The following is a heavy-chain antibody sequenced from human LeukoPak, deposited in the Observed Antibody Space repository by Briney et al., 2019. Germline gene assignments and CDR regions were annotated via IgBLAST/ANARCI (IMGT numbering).Heavy chain of an antibody. J-gene: IGHJ4*02. V-gene: IGHV3-30*01. CDR2: ISYDGNNK. D-gene: IGHD6-6*01. Sequence: PGGSLRLSCAASGFTFSSYAMHWVRQAPGKGLEWVAVISYDGNNKYYADSVKGRFTISRDNSKNTLYLQMNSLRAEDTAVYYCARAPSLFGYSSSSGGYYFDYWGQGTLVTVSS. CDR1: GFTFSSYA. CDR3: ARAPSLFGYSSSSGGYYFDY.